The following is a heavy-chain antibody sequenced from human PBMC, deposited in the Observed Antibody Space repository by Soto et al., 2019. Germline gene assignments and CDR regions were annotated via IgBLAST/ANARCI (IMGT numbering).Heavy chain of an antibody. J-gene: IGHJ4*02. CDR2: IIPISGIA. V-gene: IGHV1-69*02. CDR3: ANPPRY. Sequence: QVQLVQSGAEVKKPGSSVKVSCKSSGGTFSSYTISWVRQAPGQGREWMGRIIPISGIATHAQKFQGRVTITADKSTGTASMALSSLRSEDTAVYYCANPPRYWGQGTLVTVSS. CDR1: GGTFSSYT.